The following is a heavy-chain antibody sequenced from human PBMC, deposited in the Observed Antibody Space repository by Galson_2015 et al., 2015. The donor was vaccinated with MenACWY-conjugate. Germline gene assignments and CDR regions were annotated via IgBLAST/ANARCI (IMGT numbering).Heavy chain of an antibody. V-gene: IGHV2-5*01. J-gene: IGHJ4*02. CDR2: VYWHDDK. D-gene: IGHD2-21*02. Sequence: PALVKPTQTLTLTCTFPGLSLSSHAELVGWVRQPPGKAPEWLAFVYWHDDKRSSPSLRSRLTLTKDTSRNQVVPTMANMEPADTSIFYCAYRTHVTSVDFWGQGTLVTVSS. CDR1: GLSLSSHAEL. CDR3: AYRTHVTSVDF.